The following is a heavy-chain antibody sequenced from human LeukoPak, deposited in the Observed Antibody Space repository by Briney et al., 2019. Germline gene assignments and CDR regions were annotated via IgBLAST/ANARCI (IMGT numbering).Heavy chain of an antibody. J-gene: IGHJ4*02. D-gene: IGHD1-26*01. V-gene: IGHV4-39*01. CDR3: ARPYGGSYGSSFDY. CDR1: GGSISSSSYY. Sequence: SETLSLTCTVSGGSISSSSYYWGWIRQPPGKGLEWIGNIYYSGSTYYNPSLKSRVTISGDTSKNQFSLKLSSVAAADTAVYSCARPYGGSYGSSFDYWGQGTLVTVSS. CDR2: IYYSGST.